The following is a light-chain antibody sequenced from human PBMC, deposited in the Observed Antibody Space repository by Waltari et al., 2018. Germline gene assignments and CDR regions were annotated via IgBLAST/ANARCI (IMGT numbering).Light chain of an antibody. J-gene: IGLJ2*01. V-gene: IGLV1-47*01. Sequence: QSVLSQPPSASGTPGETITISCSGSNSNIGAHDVYWFQQFPGTAPRLLIFETTERPSGVPGRFSGSKSGTSASLAISGLRSEDEAEYFCAAWDASLTVIFGGGTQVTVL. CDR2: ETT. CDR1: NSNIGAHD. CDR3: AAWDASLTVI.